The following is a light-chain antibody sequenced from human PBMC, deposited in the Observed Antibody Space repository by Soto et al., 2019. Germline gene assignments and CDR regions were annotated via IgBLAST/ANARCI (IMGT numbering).Light chain of an antibody. Sequence: DIQMTQSPSTLSASIGDRVNITCRASQSISSWLAWYQQKPGKAPKVLIYKASNLESGVPSRFSGSGSGTDFTLTISSLQPEDFATYYCQQSYSTPHTFGGGTKVDIK. CDR1: QSISSW. CDR2: KAS. CDR3: QQSYSTPHT. J-gene: IGKJ4*01. V-gene: IGKV1-5*03.